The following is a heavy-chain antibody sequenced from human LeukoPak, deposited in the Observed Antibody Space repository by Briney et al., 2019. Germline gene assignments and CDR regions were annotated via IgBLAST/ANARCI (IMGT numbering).Heavy chain of an antibody. V-gene: IGHV4-4*07. J-gene: IGHJ4*02. CDR1: GGSISSYY. D-gene: IGHD5-18*01. Sequence: SETLSLTCTVSGGSISSYYWSWIRQPAGKGLEWIGRIYTSGSTNYNPSLKSRVTMSVDTSKNQFSLKLSSVTAADTAVYYCARAATYVDTAMVQYYFDSWGQGTLVTVSS. CDR2: IYTSGST. CDR3: ARAATYVDTAMVQYYFDS.